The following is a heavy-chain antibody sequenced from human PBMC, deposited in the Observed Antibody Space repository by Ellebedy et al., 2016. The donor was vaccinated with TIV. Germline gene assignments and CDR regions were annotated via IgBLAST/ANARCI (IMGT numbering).Heavy chain of an antibody. V-gene: IGHV4-59*01. CDR1: GGSISSYY. D-gene: IGHD1-26*01. CDR3: ASADDGSSFDI. Sequence: MPSETLSLTCTVSGGSISSYYWSWIRQPPGKGLEWIGYIYYSGSTNYNPTLKSRATISVDTSKNQFSLKLSSVTAADTAVYYCASADDGSSFDIWGQGTMVTVSS. CDR2: IYYSGST. J-gene: IGHJ3*02.